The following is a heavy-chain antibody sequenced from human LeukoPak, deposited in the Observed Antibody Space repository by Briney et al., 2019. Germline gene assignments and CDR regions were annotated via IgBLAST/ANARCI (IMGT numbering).Heavy chain of an antibody. D-gene: IGHD6-6*01. J-gene: IGHJ6*03. V-gene: IGHV3-20*04. CDR2: INWNGAST. Sequence: GGSLRLSCAASGFSFDDLGMTWVRHVPGKGLEWVAGINWNGASTGYADSVRGRFTISRDNAKNSLYLQMNSLRAEDTALYYCARAVCPTIKFCDSSYFMDVWGKGTTVNVS. CDR3: ARAVCPTIKFCDSSYFMDV. CDR1: GFSFDDLG.